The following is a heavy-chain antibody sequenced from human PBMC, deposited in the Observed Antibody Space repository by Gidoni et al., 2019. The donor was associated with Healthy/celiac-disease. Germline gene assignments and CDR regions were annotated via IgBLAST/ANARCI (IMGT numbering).Heavy chain of an antibody. CDR1: GFTFSNAW. Sequence: EVQLVESGGGLVKPGGSLRLSCAASGFTFSNAWMNWVRQAPGKGLEWVGRIKSKTDGGTTDYAAPVKGRFTISRDDSKNTLYLQMNSLKTEDTAVYYCTTLGEDIVLMVYAIPEGGGDDAFDIWGQGTMVTVSS. CDR3: TTLGEDIVLMVYAIPEGGGDDAFDI. CDR2: IKSKTDGGTT. V-gene: IGHV3-15*07. D-gene: IGHD2-8*01. J-gene: IGHJ3*02.